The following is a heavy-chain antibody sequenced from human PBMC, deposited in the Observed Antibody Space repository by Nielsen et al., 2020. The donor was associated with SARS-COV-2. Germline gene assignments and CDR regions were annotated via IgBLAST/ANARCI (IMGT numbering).Heavy chain of an antibody. V-gene: IGHV3-9*01. CDR1: GFTFDDYA. CDR2: ISWNSGSI. CDR3: AKDLTGYYDFWSGPHGY. Sequence: GGSLRLSCAASGFTFDDYAMHWVRQAPGKGLEWVSGISWNSGSIGYADSVKGRFTISRDNAKNSLYLQMNSLRAEDTALYYCAKDLTGYYDFWSGPHGYWGQGTLVTVSS. J-gene: IGHJ4*02. D-gene: IGHD3-3*01.